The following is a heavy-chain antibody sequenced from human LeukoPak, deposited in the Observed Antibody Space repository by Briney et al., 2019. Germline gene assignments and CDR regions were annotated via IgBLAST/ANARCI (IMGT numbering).Heavy chain of an antibody. CDR2: ISYDGSNK. CDR3: AKEDGYCSSTSCSTFDY. J-gene: IGHJ4*02. D-gene: IGHD2-2*01. Sequence: GGSLRLSCAASGFTFSSYGMHWVRQAPGKGLEWVAVISYDGSNKYYADSVKGRFTISRDNSKNTLYLQMNSLRAEDTAVYYCAKEDGYCSSTSCSTFDYWGQGTLVTVSS. V-gene: IGHV3-30*18. CDR1: GFTFSSYG.